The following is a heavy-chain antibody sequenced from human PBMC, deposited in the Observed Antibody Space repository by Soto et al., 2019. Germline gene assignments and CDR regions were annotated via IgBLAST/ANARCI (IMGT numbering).Heavy chain of an antibody. Sequence: EVQLLESGGGLVQPGGSLRLSCATSGFSFSTYPISWVRQAPGKGLEWVTAISANGRGTSYADSVKGRFTILRDNSKNTLFLQMNRLRADDTAVYFCVKKRSYDRTNYDHFDYWDQGTLVTVSS. J-gene: IGHJ4*02. CDR1: GFSFSTYP. V-gene: IGHV3-23*01. CDR2: ISANGRGT. CDR3: VKKRSYDRTNYDHFDY. D-gene: IGHD3-22*01.